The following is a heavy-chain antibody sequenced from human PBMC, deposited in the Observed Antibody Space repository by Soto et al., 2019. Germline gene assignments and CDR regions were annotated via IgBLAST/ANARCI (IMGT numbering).Heavy chain of an antibody. J-gene: IGHJ6*02. D-gene: IGHD3-3*01. CDR1: GYTFTSYG. Sequence: GASVKVSCKASGYTFTSYGISWVRLAPGQGLEWMGWISAYNGNTNYAQKLQGRVTMTTDTSTSTAYMELRSLRSDDTAVYYCARDVTIFGVVTDYYYYYGMDVWGQGTTVTVSS. CDR3: ARDVTIFGVVTDYYYYYGMDV. CDR2: ISAYNGNT. V-gene: IGHV1-18*01.